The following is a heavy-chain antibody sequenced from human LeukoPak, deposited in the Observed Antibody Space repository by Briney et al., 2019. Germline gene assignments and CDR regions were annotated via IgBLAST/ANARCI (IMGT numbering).Heavy chain of an antibody. CDR1: GFTFSSYA. D-gene: IGHD3-3*01. Sequence: GGSLRLSCAASGFTFSSYAMSWVRQAPGKGLEWVSAISGSGGSTYYADSVKGRFTISRDNSKNTLYLQMNSLRAEDTAVSYCATDDDFWSGYYFGYWGQGTLVTVSS. V-gene: IGHV3-23*01. CDR3: ATDDDFWSGYYFGY. J-gene: IGHJ4*02. CDR2: ISGSGGST.